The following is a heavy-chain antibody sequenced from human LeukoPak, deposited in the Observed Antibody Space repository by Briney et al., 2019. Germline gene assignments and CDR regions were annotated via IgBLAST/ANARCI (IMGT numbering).Heavy chain of an antibody. CDR3: ARLPSWEEWLADAFDI. J-gene: IGHJ3*02. CDR2: IYHSGST. CDR1: GYSISSGYY. Sequence: SETLSLTCTVSGYSISSGYYWGWIRQPPGKGLEWIGSIYHSGSTYYNPSLKSRVTISVDTSKNQFSLKLSSVTAADTAVYYCARLPSWEEWLADAFDIWGQGTMVTVSS. D-gene: IGHD3-3*01. V-gene: IGHV4-38-2*02.